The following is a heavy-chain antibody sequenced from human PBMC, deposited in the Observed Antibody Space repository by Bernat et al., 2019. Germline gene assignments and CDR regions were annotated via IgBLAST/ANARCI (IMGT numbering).Heavy chain of an antibody. Sequence: EVQLVESGGGLVQPGRSLRLSCAASGFTFDDYAMHWVRQAPGKGLEWVSGISWNSGSIGYADSVKGRFTISRVNAKNSLYLQMNSLRAEETAVYYCAKVSNPKTYYYYMDVWGKGTTVTVSS. J-gene: IGHJ6*03. CDR2: ISWNSGSI. V-gene: IGHV3-9*01. CDR1: GFTFDDYA. CDR3: AKVSNPKTYYYYMDV.